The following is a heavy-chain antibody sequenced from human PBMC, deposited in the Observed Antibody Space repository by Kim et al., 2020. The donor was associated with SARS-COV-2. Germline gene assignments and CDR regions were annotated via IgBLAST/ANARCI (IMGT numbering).Heavy chain of an antibody. CDR1: GYTFTSYG. Sequence: ASVKVSCQASGYTFTSYGISWVRQAPGQGIEWMGRISAYNGNKNYAQKLHGRVTMTTDTSTSTAYMELRNMRADDTAGYYWARGSGSNVHVDYWGQGTLVTVSS. V-gene: IGHV1-18*01. CDR2: ISAYNGNK. J-gene: IGHJ4*02. D-gene: IGHD1-1*01. CDR3: ARGSGSNVHVDY.